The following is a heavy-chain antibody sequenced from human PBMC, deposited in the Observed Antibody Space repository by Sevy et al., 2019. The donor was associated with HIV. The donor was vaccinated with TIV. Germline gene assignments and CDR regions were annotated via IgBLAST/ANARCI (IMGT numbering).Heavy chain of an antibody. D-gene: IGHD3-3*01. CDR1: GFTDSNEF. Sequence: GGSLRLSCAASGFTDSNEFMNWVRQAPGKGLEWVSVIYSDGNTYYVDSVKGRFTISRDNSKNTVHLQMNSLRTEDTAVYYCAKGLILELSWYGMDVWGQGTTVTVSS. CDR2: IYSDGNT. V-gene: IGHV3-53*01. J-gene: IGHJ6*02. CDR3: AKGLILELSWYGMDV.